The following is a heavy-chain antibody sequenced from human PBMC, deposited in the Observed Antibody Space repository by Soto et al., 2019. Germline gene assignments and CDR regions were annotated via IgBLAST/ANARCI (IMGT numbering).Heavy chain of an antibody. CDR1: GGSMSSSSYY. Sequence: PSETLSLTCTVSGGSMSSSSYYWGWIRQPPGKGLEWTGSIYYSGSTYYNPSLKSRVTISVDTSKKQFSLKLSSVIAADTAVYYCARRGTCSGSPSCGMDVWGQGTTVTVSS. V-gene: IGHV4-39*01. CDR2: IYYSGST. J-gene: IGHJ6*02. CDR3: ARRGTCSGSPSCGMDV. D-gene: IGHD3-10*02.